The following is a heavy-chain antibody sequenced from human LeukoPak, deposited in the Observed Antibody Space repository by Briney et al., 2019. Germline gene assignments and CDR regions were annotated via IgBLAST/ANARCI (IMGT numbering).Heavy chain of an antibody. CDR1: GYVFTSYG. V-gene: IGHV1-18*01. CDR2: ISPYNGYT. Sequence: GASVKVSCRAFGYVFTSYGISWVRQAPGQGPEWMGWISPYNGYTEYAQRFQGRVLMTADTSTGVAYMELWSLRPDDTAVYYCARVGRGYSFNVYYFDYWGQGTLVTVSS. CDR3: ARVGRGYSFNVYYFDY. J-gene: IGHJ4*02. D-gene: IGHD5-18*01.